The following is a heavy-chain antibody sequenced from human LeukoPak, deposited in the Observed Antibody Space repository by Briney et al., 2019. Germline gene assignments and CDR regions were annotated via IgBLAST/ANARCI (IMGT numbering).Heavy chain of an antibody. J-gene: IGHJ4*02. CDR2: VDPEDGET. V-gene: IGHV1-69-2*01. CDR3: ATLPYHYDSSGYYC. D-gene: IGHD3-22*01. CDR1: GDTFTDYY. Sequence: ASVKVSCKASGDTFTDYYMHWVQQAPGKGLEWMGRVDPEDGETIYAEKFQGRVTITADTSTDTAYMELSSLRSEDTAVYYCATLPYHYDSSGYYCWGQGTLVTVSS.